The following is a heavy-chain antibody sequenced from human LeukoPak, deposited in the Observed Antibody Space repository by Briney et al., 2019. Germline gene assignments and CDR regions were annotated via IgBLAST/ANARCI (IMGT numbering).Heavy chain of an antibody. D-gene: IGHD4-17*01. Sequence: SVKVSCKASGGTFSSYAISWVRQAPGQGLEWMGGIIPIFGTANYAQKFQGRVTITADKSTSTAYMELSSLRSEDTAVYYCARGGDYRDYYYYYYMDVWGKGTTVTISS. CDR1: GGTFSSYA. CDR3: ARGGDYRDYYYYYYMDV. V-gene: IGHV1-69*06. CDR2: IIPIFGTA. J-gene: IGHJ6*03.